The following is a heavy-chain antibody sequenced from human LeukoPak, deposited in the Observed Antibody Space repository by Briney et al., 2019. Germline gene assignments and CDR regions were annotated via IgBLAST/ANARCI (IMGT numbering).Heavy chain of an antibody. V-gene: IGHV3-23*01. CDR3: ARDLHYNVAMDV. D-gene: IGHD5-24*01. J-gene: IGHJ6*02. CDR1: GFTFSAYA. CDR2: IGSDNKP. Sequence: GESLKISCEASGFTFSAYAMTWVRQAPGKGLEWVSSIGSDNKPHYSESVKGRFAISRDNSKNTLFLQLQNLRVEDTALYYCARDLHYNVAMDVWGQGTTVTVSS.